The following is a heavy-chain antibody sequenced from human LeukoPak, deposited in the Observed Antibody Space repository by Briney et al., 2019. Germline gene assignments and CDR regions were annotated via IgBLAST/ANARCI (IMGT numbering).Heavy chain of an antibody. CDR3: ARARGIFDY. V-gene: IGHV3-23*01. J-gene: IGHJ4*02. Sequence: GGSLRLSCAASGFTFSGSAMHWVRQAPGKGLEWVSAISGSGGSTYYADSVKGRFTISRDNSKNTLYLQMHSLRAEDTAVYYCARARGIFDYWGQGTLVTVSS. CDR2: ISGSGGST. CDR1: GFTFSGSA. D-gene: IGHD6-13*01.